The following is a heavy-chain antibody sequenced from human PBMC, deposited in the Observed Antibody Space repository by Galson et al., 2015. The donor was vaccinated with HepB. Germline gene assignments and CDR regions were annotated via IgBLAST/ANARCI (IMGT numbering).Heavy chain of an antibody. CDR2: ISGSGGTT. CDR3: AKEAQPIYDISGYYYFDY. J-gene: IGHJ4*02. CDR1: GFTFSSYD. Sequence: SLRLSCAASGFTFSSYDMSWVRQAPGKGLEWVSTISGSGGTTYYADSVKGRFTISRDNPKNTLYVQMNSLRGEDTAVYYCAKEAQPIYDISGYYYFDYWGQGTLVTVSS. V-gene: IGHV3-23*01. D-gene: IGHD3-22*01.